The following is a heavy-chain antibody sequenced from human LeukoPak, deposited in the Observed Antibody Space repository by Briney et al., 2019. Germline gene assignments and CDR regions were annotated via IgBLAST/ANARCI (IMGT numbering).Heavy chain of an antibody. CDR1: RLTLADAR. V-gene: IGHV3-9*03. CDR3: GKSVGGGCMVQGGLYFDS. Sequence: PGRSLRLSSVGSRLTLADARIESGRQAPGKGLEWVSGISWNSVSRDYADSVKGRFTISRDNAKNSLYLQMTSLRPEDMAFVYRGKSVGGGCMVQGGLYFDSWGQGTLVTVSS. CDR2: ISWNSVSR. J-gene: IGHJ4*02. D-gene: IGHD3-10*01.